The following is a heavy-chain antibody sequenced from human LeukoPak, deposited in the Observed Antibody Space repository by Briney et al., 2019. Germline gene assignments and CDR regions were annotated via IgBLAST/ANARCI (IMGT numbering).Heavy chain of an antibody. Sequence: ASVKVSCKASGGTFSSYAISWVRQAPGQGLEWMGGIIPIFGTANYAQKFQGRVTITADKSTSTAYMELSSLRSEDTAVYYCARGTYYYGSGSPETGYWGQGTLVTVSS. CDR1: GGTFSSYA. V-gene: IGHV1-69*06. D-gene: IGHD3-10*01. CDR3: ARGTYYYGSGSPETGY. J-gene: IGHJ4*02. CDR2: IIPIFGTA.